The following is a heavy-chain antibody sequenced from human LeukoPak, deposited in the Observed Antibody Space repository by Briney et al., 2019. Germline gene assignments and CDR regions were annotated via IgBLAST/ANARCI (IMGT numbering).Heavy chain of an antibody. J-gene: IGHJ2*01. D-gene: IGHD3-22*01. CDR2: IYYSGST. CDR3: ARDYYCDSSGPWYFDP. CDR1: GGSISSYY. Sequence: MPSETLSLTCTVSGGSISSYYWSWIRQPPGKGLEWIGYIYYSGSTNYNPSLKSRVTISVDTTKNQFSLKLSSVTAADTAVYYCARDYYCDSSGPWYFDPWGRGTLVTVSS. V-gene: IGHV4-59*01.